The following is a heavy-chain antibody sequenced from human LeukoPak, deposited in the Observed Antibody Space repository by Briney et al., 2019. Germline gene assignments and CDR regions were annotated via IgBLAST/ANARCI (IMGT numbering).Heavy chain of an antibody. V-gene: IGHV5-51*01. Sequence: GESLKISCKGSGYIFADYWIGWVRQMPGKGLEWMGIIYPGDSDTRYSPSFQGQVTISADKSISTAYLQWSSLKASDTAMYYCARMGIAATPAFDAFDIWGQGTMVTVSS. CDR3: ARMGIAATPAFDAFDI. CDR2: IYPGDSDT. D-gene: IGHD6-13*01. CDR1: GYIFADYW. J-gene: IGHJ3*02.